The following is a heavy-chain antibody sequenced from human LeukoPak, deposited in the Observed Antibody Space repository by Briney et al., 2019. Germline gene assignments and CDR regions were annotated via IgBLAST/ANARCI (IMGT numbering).Heavy chain of an antibody. J-gene: IGHJ3*02. D-gene: IGHD3-10*01. CDR3: ASRVRSKLSDAFDI. CDR2: ISWNSGSI. CDR1: GFTFDDFA. Sequence: PGRSLRLSCAASGFTFDDFAIHWVRQAPGKGLEWVSGISWNSGSIGYADSVKGRFTISRDNAKNSVYLQMNSLRAEDTAVYYCASRVRSKLSDAFDIWGQGTMVTVSS. V-gene: IGHV3-9*01.